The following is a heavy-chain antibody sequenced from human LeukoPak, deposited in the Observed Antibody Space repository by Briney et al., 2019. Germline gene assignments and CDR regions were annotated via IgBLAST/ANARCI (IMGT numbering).Heavy chain of an antibody. D-gene: IGHD6-6*01. CDR1: GYTFISYG. CDR3: GRDGSSGDFDY. CDR2: ISGYTGNT. Sequence: GASVKVSCKASGYTFISYGISWVRQAPGQGLEWMGWISGYTGNTNYAQKFQGRVTMTTETSTSTAYMELTSLRSDDTAVYYCGRDGSSGDFDYGGQGTLVTVSS. J-gene: IGHJ4*02. V-gene: IGHV1-18*01.